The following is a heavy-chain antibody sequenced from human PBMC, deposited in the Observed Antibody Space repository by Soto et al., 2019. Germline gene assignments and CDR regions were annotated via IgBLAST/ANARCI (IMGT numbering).Heavy chain of an antibody. V-gene: IGHV4-4*02. D-gene: IGHD3-9*01. CDR1: GGSISSSNW. Sequence: SETLSLTCAVSGGSISSSNWWSWVRQPPGKGLEWIGEIYHSGSTNYNPSLKSRATISVDKSKNQFSLKLSSVTAADTAVYYCARATGNYDILTGYYPQAFDIWGQGTMVTVSS. CDR2: IYHSGST. J-gene: IGHJ3*02. CDR3: ARATGNYDILTGYYPQAFDI.